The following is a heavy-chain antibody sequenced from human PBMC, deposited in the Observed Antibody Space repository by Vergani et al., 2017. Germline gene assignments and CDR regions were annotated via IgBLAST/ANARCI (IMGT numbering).Heavy chain of an antibody. V-gene: IGHV1-2*02. Sequence: QVQLVQSGAEVKKPGASVKVSCKASGYTFTGYYMHWVRQAPGQGLEWMGWINPNSGGTNYAQKFQGRVTMTRDTSISTAYMELSRLRSDDTAVYYCASDGGIAVAGRYYYYYIDVWGKGTTVTVSS. CDR1: GYTFTGYY. J-gene: IGHJ6*03. D-gene: IGHD6-19*01. CDR2: INPNSGGT. CDR3: ASDGGIAVAGRYYYYYIDV.